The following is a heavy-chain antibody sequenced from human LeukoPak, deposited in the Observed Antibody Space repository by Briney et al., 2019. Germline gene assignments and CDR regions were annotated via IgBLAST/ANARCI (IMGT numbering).Heavy chain of an antibody. J-gene: IGHJ3*02. CDR1: GFTVSSNY. CDR2: IYSGGST. D-gene: IGHD3-3*02. CDR3: AREISRTGAFDI. Sequence: GGSLRLSCAASGFTVSSNYMSWVRQAPGKGLEWVSVIYSGGSTYYAGSVKGRFTISRDNSKNTLYLQMNSLRAEDTAVYYCAREISRTGAFDIWGQGTMVTVSS. V-gene: IGHV3-53*05.